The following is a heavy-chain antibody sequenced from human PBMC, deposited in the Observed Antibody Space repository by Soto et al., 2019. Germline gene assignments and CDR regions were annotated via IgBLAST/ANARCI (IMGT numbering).Heavy chain of an antibody. J-gene: IGHJ1*01. D-gene: IGHD3-10*01. Sequence: GGSLRLSCAASGFSFGSYALSWVRQAPGKGLEWVSTISGSDGKTFYADSVKGRFSISRDTSPSTLYLQMNSLRADDTAMYYCARWSYLDSWGQGTRVTVSS. CDR3: ARWSYLDS. V-gene: IGHV3-23*01. CDR2: ISGSDGKT. CDR1: GFSFGSYA.